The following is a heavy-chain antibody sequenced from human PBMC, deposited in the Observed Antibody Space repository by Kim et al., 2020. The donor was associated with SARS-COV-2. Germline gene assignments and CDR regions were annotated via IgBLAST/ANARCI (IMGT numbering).Heavy chain of an antibody. CDR2: IYYSGST. CDR3: ARHSYRVPAYYFDY. Sequence: SETLSLTCTVSGGSISSYYWSWIRQPPGKGLEWIGYIYYSGSTNYNPSLKSRVTISVDTSKNQFSLKLSSVTAADTAVYYCARHSYRVPAYYFDYWGQGTLVTVSS. V-gene: IGHV4-59*08. D-gene: IGHD3-16*02. CDR1: GGSISSYY. J-gene: IGHJ4*02.